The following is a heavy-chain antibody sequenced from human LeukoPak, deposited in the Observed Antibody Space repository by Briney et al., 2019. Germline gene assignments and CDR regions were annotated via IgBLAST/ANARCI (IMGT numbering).Heavy chain of an antibody. D-gene: IGHD6-19*01. CDR1: GFIVSSNY. CDR3: ARTSGWYGGPLDY. J-gene: IGHJ4*02. CDR2: IYSGGST. V-gene: IGHV3-66*01. Sequence: PGGSLRLSCAASGFIVSSNYMSWVRQAPGKGLEWVSIIYSGGSTYCADSVRDRFTISRDNSKTTLYLQMNSLRAEDTAVYYCARTSGWYGGPLDYWGQGTLVTVSS.